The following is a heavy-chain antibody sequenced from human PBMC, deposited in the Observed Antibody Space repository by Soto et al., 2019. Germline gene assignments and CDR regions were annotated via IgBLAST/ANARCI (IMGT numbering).Heavy chain of an antibody. J-gene: IGHJ5*02. CDR1: GYTFTSYG. V-gene: IGHV1-18*01. Sequence: QVQLVQSGPAVKKPGASVKVSCKASGYTFTSYGITWVRQAPGQGLEWLGWISAHNGNTNFAQTLQGRVSLTTATSTSTAYMELRSLRSDDTAVYYCARIRVVGAKWLQLGWFDPWGQGTLVTVAS. CDR2: ISAHNGNT. CDR3: ARIRVVGAKWLQLGWFDP. D-gene: IGHD7-27*01.